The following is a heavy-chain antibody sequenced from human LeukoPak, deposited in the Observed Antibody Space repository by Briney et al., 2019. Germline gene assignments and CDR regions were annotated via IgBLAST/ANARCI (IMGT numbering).Heavy chain of an antibody. CDR3: ARAIWFGELYFDY. Sequence: PGGSLRLSCAASGFTFSNYAMHWVRQAPGKGLEWVAVISYDGSNKYYADSVKGRFTISRDNSKNTLYLQMNSLRAEDTAVYYCARAIWFGELYFDYWGQGTLVTVSS. V-gene: IGHV3-30*04. J-gene: IGHJ4*02. D-gene: IGHD3-10*01. CDR1: GFTFSNYA. CDR2: ISYDGSNK.